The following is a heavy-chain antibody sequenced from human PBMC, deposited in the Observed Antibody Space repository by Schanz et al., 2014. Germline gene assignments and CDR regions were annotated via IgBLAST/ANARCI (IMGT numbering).Heavy chain of an antibody. Sequence: QVQLQESGPGLVKPSQTLSLTCIVSGGSISSGTYYWSWLRQPAGKGLEWIGRIYTSGSTNYNPSLKRRVPIPLDTPKNQFSLKLSSVTAADTAVYYCAREPLSGYNWFDPWGQGSLVTVSS. CDR1: GGSISSGTYY. CDR2: IYTSGST. V-gene: IGHV4-61*02. CDR3: AREPLSGYNWFDP. D-gene: IGHD6-25*01. J-gene: IGHJ5*02.